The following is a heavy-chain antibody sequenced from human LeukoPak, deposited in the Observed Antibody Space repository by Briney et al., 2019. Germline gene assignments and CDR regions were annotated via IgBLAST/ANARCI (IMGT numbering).Heavy chain of an antibody. Sequence: SETLSLTCTVSGGSINGYFWSWMRQPAGKGLEWIGRILTNGNTDYNPSLNSRVTMSMDTSRNQSSLKLRSVSAADTAVYYCARSARVEPGTGYYFDSWGRGTLVTVSS. CDR2: ILTNGNT. J-gene: IGHJ4*02. V-gene: IGHV4-4*07. CDR3: ARSARVEPGTGYYFDS. D-gene: IGHD2-15*01. CDR1: GGSINGYF.